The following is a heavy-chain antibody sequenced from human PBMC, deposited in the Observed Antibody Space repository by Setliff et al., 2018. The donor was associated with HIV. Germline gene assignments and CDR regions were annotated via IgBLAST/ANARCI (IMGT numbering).Heavy chain of an antibody. V-gene: IGHV5-51*01. Sequence: GESLKISCKGFGYSFTSYLIAWVRQTPGKGLEWMGNIHPRDSDTRYSPSFQGQVTLSADKSISTAYLQWSSLKASDTAMYYCARQGDGYNYVVYWGQGTLVTVSS. CDR1: GYSFTSYL. D-gene: IGHD5-12*01. CDR3: ARQGDGYNYVVY. CDR2: IHPRDSDT. J-gene: IGHJ4*02.